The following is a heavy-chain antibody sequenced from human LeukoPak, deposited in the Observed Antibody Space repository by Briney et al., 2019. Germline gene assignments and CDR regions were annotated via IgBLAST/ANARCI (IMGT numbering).Heavy chain of an antibody. D-gene: IGHD3-22*01. Sequence: GGSLRLSCAASGCTFSSYWMSWVRQAPGKGLEWVANIKQDGSEKYYVDPVKGRFTIPRDNAKNSLYLQMNSLRAEDTAVYYCESHPMIEGWFDPWGQGTLVTVSS. V-gene: IGHV3-7*01. CDR3: ESHPMIEGWFDP. J-gene: IGHJ5*02. CDR2: IKQDGSEK. CDR1: GCTFSSYW.